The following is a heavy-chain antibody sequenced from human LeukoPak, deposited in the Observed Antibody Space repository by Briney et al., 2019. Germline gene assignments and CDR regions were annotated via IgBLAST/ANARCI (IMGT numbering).Heavy chain of an antibody. J-gene: IGHJ4*02. CDR3: ARQVGAMRFDY. Sequence: SETLSLTCVVSGGSMRSYYWAWIRQPPGKGLEYIGYIYDSGNTNYNPLLKSRVTISVDTSKNQFSLNLTSVTAADMAVYFCARQVGAMRFDYWGQGILVTVSS. V-gene: IGHV4-59*08. CDR2: IYDSGNT. D-gene: IGHD1-26*01. CDR1: GGSMRSYY.